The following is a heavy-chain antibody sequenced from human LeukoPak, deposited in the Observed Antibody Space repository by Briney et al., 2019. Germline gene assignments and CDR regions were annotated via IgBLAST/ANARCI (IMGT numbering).Heavy chain of an antibody. Sequence: ASVKVSCKASGGTFSSYAISWVRQATGQGLEWMGGIIPIFGTANYAQKFQGRVTITTDESTSTAYMELSSLRSEDTAVYYCARVVPAAIGGNYYYYYYMDVWGKGTTVTVSS. J-gene: IGHJ6*03. CDR3: ARVVPAAIGGNYYYYYYMDV. CDR2: IIPIFGTA. V-gene: IGHV1-69*05. D-gene: IGHD2-2*01. CDR1: GGTFSSYA.